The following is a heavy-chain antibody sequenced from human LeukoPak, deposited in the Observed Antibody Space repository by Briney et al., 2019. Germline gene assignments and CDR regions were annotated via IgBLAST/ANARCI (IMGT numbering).Heavy chain of an antibody. CDR1: GGSISSSSYY. V-gene: IGHV4-39*07. Sequence: SETLSLTCTVSGGSISSSSYYWGWIRQPPGKGLEWIGSIYYSGSTYYNPSLQSRVTISMDTSKNHFSLTLSSVTAADTAVYYCATPREDGDYPFDAFDIWGQGTMVTVSS. J-gene: IGHJ3*02. CDR2: IYYSGST. CDR3: ATPREDGDYPFDAFDI. D-gene: IGHD4-17*01.